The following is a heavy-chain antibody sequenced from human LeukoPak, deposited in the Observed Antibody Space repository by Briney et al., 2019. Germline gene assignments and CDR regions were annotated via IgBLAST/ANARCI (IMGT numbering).Heavy chain of an antibody. D-gene: IGHD3-3*01. CDR1: GGTFSSYA. CDR3: AREWGYDFWSGYYTNAFDI. CDR2: IIPIFGIA. V-gene: IGHV1-69*13. Sequence: SVKVSCKASGGTFSSYAISWVRQAPGQGLEWMGGIIPIFGIANYAQKFQGRVTLTADESTSTAYMELSSLRSEDTAVYYCAREWGYDFWSGYYTNAFDIWGQGTMVTVSS. J-gene: IGHJ3*02.